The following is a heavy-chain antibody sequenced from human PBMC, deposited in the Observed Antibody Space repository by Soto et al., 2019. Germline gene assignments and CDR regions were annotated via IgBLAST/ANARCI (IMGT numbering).Heavy chain of an antibody. D-gene: IGHD1-26*01. V-gene: IGHV4-34*01. Sequence: SETLSLTCAVYGGSFSGYYWSWIRQPPGKGLEWIGEINHSGSTNYNPSLKSRVTISVDTSKNQFSLKLSSVTAADTAVYYCARGSGSYYYNWYDPWGQGTLVTVSS. CDR1: GGSFSGYY. CDR3: ARGSGSYYYNWYDP. CDR2: INHSGST. J-gene: IGHJ5*02.